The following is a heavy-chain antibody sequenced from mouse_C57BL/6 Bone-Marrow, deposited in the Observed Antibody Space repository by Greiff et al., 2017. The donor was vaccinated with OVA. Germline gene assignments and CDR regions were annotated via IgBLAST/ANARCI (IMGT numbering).Heavy chain of an antibody. J-gene: IGHJ1*03. V-gene: IGHV5-17*01. Sequence: EVQLVESGGGLVKPGGSLKLSCAASGFTFSDYGMHWVRQAPEKGLEWVAYISSGSSTIYYADTVKGRFTISRDNAKNTLFLQMTSLRSEDTAMYYCARTFITTEWRYFDVWGTGTTVTVSS. D-gene: IGHD1-1*01. CDR1: GFTFSDYG. CDR3: ARTFITTEWRYFDV. CDR2: ISSGSSTI.